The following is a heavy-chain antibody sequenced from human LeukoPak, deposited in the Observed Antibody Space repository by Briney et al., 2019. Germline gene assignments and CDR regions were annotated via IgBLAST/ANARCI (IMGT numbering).Heavy chain of an antibody. D-gene: IGHD2-2*02. CDR1: GFTFSSYA. CDR2: ISGNGVST. J-gene: IGHJ6*02. CDR3: AKDKGGYCSSTSCYTVGYYYYYYGMDV. V-gene: IGHV3-64*01. Sequence: PGGSLRLSCAASGFTFSSYAMYWVRRTPGKGLEYVSVISGNGVSTHYATSVKGRFTISRDNSKNTLYLQMNSLRAEDTAVYYCAKDKGGYCSSTSCYTVGYYYYYYGMDVWGQGTTVTVSS.